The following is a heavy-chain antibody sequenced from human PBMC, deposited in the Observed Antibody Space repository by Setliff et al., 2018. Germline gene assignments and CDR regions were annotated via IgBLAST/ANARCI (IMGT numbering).Heavy chain of an antibody. CDR2: FDPEDGET. CDR3: ATVEAITIAAAGTTIFDY. V-gene: IGHV1-24*01. J-gene: IGHJ4*02. CDR1: GGTFSSYD. D-gene: IGHD6-13*01. Sequence: ASVKVSCKASGGTFSSYDISWVRQAPGQGLEWMGGFDPEDGETIYAQKFQGRVTMTEDTSTDTAYMELSSLRSEDTAVYYCATVEAITIAAAGTTIFDYWGQGTLVTVSS.